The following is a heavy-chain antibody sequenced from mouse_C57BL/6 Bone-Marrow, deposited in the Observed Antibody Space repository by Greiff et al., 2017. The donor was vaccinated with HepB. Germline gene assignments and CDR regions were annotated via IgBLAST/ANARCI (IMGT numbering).Heavy chain of an antibody. CDR3: VRGGNVSPYYAMDY. CDR1: GFTFNTYA. V-gene: IGHV10-3*01. D-gene: IGHD2-1*01. Sequence: EVQLVESGGGLVQPKGSLKLSCAASGFTFNTYAMHWVRQAPGKGLDWVARIRSKSSNYATYYADSVKDRFTISRDDSQSMLYLQMNNLRTEDTAMDYCVRGGNVSPYYAMDYWGQGTSVTVSS. J-gene: IGHJ4*01. CDR2: IRSKSSNYAT.